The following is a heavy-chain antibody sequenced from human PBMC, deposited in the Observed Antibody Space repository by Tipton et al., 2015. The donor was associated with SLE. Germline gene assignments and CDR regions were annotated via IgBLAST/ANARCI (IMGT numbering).Heavy chain of an antibody. CDR1: GFNVSRNY. J-gene: IGHJ4*02. V-gene: IGHV3-15*01. Sequence: QLVQSGGGLIQPGGSLRLSCAASGFNVSRNYMSWVRQAPGKGLEWVGRIKSKTDGGTTDYAAPVKGRFSISRDESKNTLYLQMNSLKTEDTAVCYCTTDPRMVGARNYFDYWGQGTLVTVSS. CDR2: IKSKTDGGTT. CDR3: TTDPRMVGARNYFDY. D-gene: IGHD1-26*01.